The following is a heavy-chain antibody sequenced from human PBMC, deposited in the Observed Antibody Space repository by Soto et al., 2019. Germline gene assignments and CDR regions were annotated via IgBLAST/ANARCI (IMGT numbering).Heavy chain of an antibody. D-gene: IGHD6-19*01. CDR1: GYTFTSYG. CDR2: ISAYNGNT. CDR3: ARAEPSIAVAIFDY. Sequence: QVQLVQSGAEVKKPGASVKVSCKASGYTFTSYGISWVRQAPGQGLEWMGWISAYNGNTNYAQKRQGRGTMTTDTSTSTAYMELRSMRSDDTAVYYCARAEPSIAVAIFDYWGQGTLVTVSS. V-gene: IGHV1-18*01. J-gene: IGHJ4*02.